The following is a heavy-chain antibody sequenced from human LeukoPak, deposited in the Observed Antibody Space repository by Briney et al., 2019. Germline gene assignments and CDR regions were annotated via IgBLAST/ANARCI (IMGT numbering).Heavy chain of an antibody. J-gene: IGHJ6*02. CDR3: ARSSIAARLDYGMDV. CDR2: IIPILGIA. D-gene: IGHD6-6*01. Sequence: GASVKVSCTASGGTFSSYAISWVRQAPGQGLEWMGRIIPILGIANYAQKFQGRVTITADKSTSTAYMELSSLRSEDTAVYYCARSSIAARLDYGMDVWGQGTTVTVSS. V-gene: IGHV1-69*04. CDR1: GGTFSSYA.